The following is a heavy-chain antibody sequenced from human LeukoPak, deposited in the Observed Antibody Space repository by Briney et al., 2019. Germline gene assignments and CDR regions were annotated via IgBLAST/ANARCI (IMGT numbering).Heavy chain of an antibody. CDR3: TFQEYYYDSSGYYYDGAFDI. CDR1: GFTFGDYA. V-gene: IGHV3-49*03. CDR2: SRSKAYGGTT. J-gene: IGHJ3*02. Sequence: GGSLRLSCTASGFTFGDYAMSWFRQAPGKGLEWVGFSRSKAYGGTTEYAASVKGRFTISRDDSKSIAYLQMNSLKTEDTAVYYCTFQEYYYDSSGYYYDGAFDIWGQGTMVTVSS. D-gene: IGHD3-22*01.